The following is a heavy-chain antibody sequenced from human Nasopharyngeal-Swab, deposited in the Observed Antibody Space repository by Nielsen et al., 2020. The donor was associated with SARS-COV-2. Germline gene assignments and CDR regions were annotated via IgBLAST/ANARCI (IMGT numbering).Heavy chain of an antibody. CDR3: ARLVLTGFLEGDAFDI. CDR1: GYTFTSYG. CDR2: ISAYNGNT. V-gene: IGHV1-18*01. Sequence: ASVKVSCKASGYTFTSYGISWVRQAPGQGLEWMGWISAYNGNTNYAQKLQGRVTMITDTSTSTAYMELRSLRSDDTAVYYCARLVLTGFLEGDAFDIWGQGTMVTVSS. D-gene: IGHD3-3*01. J-gene: IGHJ3*02.